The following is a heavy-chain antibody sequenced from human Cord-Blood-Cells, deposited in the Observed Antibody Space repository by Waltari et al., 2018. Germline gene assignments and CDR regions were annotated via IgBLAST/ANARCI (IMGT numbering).Heavy chain of an antibody. CDR3: ASLTGGLYYFDY. J-gene: IGHJ4*02. D-gene: IGHD7-27*01. Sequence: QVQLVQSGAEVKKPGASVKVSCKASGYTFTGYYMHWVRQAPGQGLEWMGWINPNSGGTNDAQKFQGRVTMTRDTSISTAYMELSRLRSDDTAVYYCASLTGGLYYFDYWGQGTLVTVSS. V-gene: IGHV1-2*02. CDR2: INPNSGGT. CDR1: GYTFTGYY.